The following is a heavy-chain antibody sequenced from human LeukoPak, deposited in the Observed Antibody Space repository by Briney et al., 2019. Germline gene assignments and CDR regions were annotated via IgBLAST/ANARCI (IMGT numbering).Heavy chain of an antibody. V-gene: IGHV3-66*01. CDR3: ARTVVVVAANLYFQH. CDR1: GFTFSTYA. Sequence: GGSLRLSCAASGFTFSTYAMSWVRQAPGKGLEWVSVIYSGGSTYYADSVKGRFTISRDNPKNTLYLQMNSLRAEDTAVYYCARTVVVVAANLYFQHWGQGTLVTVSS. D-gene: IGHD2-15*01. J-gene: IGHJ1*01. CDR2: IYSGGST.